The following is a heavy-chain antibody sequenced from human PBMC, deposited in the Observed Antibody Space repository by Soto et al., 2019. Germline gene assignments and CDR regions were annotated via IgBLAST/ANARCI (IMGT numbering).Heavy chain of an antibody. CDR1: GGSISSWY. CDR2: IYYSGST. Sequence: SETLSLTCTVSGGSISSWYWSWIRQPPGKGLEWIGYIYYSGSTNYNPSLKSRVTISVDTSKNQFSLKLSSVTAADTAVYYCARRYGSAIDFWGQGTLVTVSS. J-gene: IGHJ4*02. V-gene: IGHV4-59*08. D-gene: IGHD1-26*01. CDR3: ARRYGSAIDF.